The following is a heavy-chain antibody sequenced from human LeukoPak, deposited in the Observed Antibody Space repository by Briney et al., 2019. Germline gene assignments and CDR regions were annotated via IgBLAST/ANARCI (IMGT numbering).Heavy chain of an antibody. Sequence: GGSLRLSCAASGFTFSSYWMSWVRQAPGKGLEWVANIKQDGSERYYVDSVKGRFTISRDNAKNSLYLQMNSLRAEDTAVYYCARGGYLVWEPFDYWGQGTLVTVSS. J-gene: IGHJ4*02. V-gene: IGHV3-7*01. CDR2: IKQDGSER. CDR1: GFTFSSYW. CDR3: ARGGYLVWEPFDY. D-gene: IGHD3-22*01.